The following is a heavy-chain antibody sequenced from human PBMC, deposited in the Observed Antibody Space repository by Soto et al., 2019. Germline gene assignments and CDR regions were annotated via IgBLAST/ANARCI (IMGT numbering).Heavy chain of an antibody. CDR3: AKASIPIPVDGMDV. CDR1: GFTFNIYP. D-gene: IGHD2-21*01. V-gene: IGHV3-23*01. CDR2: ISGTAGIT. Sequence: GGSLRLSCAASGFTFNIYPMTWVRQAPGKGLEWVSAISGTAGITYYADSVKGRFTISRDNSKNTLYLQMNSLRAEDTAVYFCAKASIPIPVDGMDVWGQGTPVTVSS. J-gene: IGHJ6*02.